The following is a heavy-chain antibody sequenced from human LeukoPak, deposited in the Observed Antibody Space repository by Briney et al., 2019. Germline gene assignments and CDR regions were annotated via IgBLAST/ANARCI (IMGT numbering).Heavy chain of an antibody. J-gene: IGHJ6*03. CDR1: GFTFSSYA. CDR2: ISGSGGST. Sequence: SGGSLRLSCAASGFTFSSYAMSWVRQAPGKGLEWVSAISGSGGSTYYADSVKGRFTISRDNAKNSLYLQMNSLRAEDTALYLCARAWRYYYYYMDVWGKGTTVTVSS. CDR3: ARAWRYYYYYMDV. V-gene: IGHV3-23*01. D-gene: IGHD1-1*01.